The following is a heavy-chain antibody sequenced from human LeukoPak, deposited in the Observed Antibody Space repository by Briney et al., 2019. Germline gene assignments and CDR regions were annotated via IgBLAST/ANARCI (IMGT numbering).Heavy chain of an antibody. V-gene: IGHV3-7*01. CDR1: GFTFSSYW. J-gene: IGHJ4*02. D-gene: IGHD4-17*01. CDR2: IKQDGSEK. CDR3: ARVAHGVYYFDY. Sequence: GGSLRLSCAASGFTFSSYWMSWVRQAPGKGLEWAANIKQDGSEKYYVDSMKGRFTISRDNAKNSLYLQMNSLRAEDTAVYYCARVAHGVYYFDYWGQGTLVTVSS.